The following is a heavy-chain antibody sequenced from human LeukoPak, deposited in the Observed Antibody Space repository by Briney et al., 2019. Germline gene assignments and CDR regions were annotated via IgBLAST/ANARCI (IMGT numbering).Heavy chain of an antibody. D-gene: IGHD4-17*01. CDR3: ARDSRYDYGDYAKFHYYYGMDV. CDR2: IYTSGST. CDR1: GGSISSYY. V-gene: IGHV4-4*07. J-gene: IGHJ6*02. Sequence: PSETLSLTCTVSGGSISSYYWRWIRQPAGKGLEWIGRIYTSGSTNYNPSLKSRVTMSVDTSKNQFSLKLSSVTAADTAVYYCARDSRYDYGDYAKFHYYYGMDVWGQGTTVTVSS.